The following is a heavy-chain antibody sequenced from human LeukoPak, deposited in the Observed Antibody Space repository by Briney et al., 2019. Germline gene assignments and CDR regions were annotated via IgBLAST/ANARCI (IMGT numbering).Heavy chain of an antibody. V-gene: IGHV4-4*07. CDR1: GGSVRHNY. CDR3: ARGSTFTGFDF. J-gene: IGHJ4*02. Sequence: SETLSLTCTVSGGSVRHNYWSWIRQPPGKGLEWIGRVYTGGSPNYNSSLESRVALSLDTSRNQFSMNLTSVTAADTAVYFCARGSTFTGFDFWGQGALVTVSS. CDR2: VYTGGSP. D-gene: IGHD1-14*01.